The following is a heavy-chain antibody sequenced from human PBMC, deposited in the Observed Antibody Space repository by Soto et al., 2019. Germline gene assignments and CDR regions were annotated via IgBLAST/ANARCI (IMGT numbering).Heavy chain of an antibody. CDR2: ISSNGGST. V-gene: IGHV3-64D*06. CDR3: VKGPTDYYCSGSYFPPYYYYGMDV. CDR1: GCTFSSYA. Sequence: PGGSLRLSCSACGCTFSSYAMNWVRQAPGKGLEYVSDISSNGGSTYYADSVKGRFTIARDNSKNTLYHQMRSLRAEATAVYYCVKGPTDYYCSGSYFPPYYYYGMDVWGQGTTVTVSS. D-gene: IGHD3-10*01. J-gene: IGHJ6*02.